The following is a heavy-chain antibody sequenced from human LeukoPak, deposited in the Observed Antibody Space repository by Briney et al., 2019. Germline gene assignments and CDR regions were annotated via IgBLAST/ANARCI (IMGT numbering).Heavy chain of an antibody. V-gene: IGHV1-8*01. J-gene: IGHJ6*02. CDR2: MNPNSGNT. CDR3: ARANEYYYGMDV. CDR1: GYTFTSYD. Sequence: ASVKVSCKASGYTFTSYDINWVRQATGQGLEWMGWMNPNSGNTGYAQKFQGRVTMTRNTSISTAYMELSSLRSEDTAVCYCARANEYYYGMDVWGQGTTVTVSS.